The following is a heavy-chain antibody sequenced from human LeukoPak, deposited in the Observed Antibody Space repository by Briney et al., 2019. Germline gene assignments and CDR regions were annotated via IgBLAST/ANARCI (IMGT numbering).Heavy chain of an antibody. CDR3: AKAATVTPAYFDY. J-gene: IGHJ4*02. D-gene: IGHD4-17*01. CDR2: IRYDGSNK. Sequence: EPGGSLRLSCAASGFTFSSYGMHWVRQAPGKGLEWVAFIRYDGSNKYYADSVKGRFTISRDNSKTTLYLQMNSLRAEDTAVYYCAKAATVTPAYFDYWGQGTLVTVSS. V-gene: IGHV3-30*02. CDR1: GFTFSSYG.